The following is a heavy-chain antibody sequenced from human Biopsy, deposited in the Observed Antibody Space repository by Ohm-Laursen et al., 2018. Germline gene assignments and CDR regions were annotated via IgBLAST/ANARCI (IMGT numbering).Heavy chain of an antibody. D-gene: IGHD2/OR15-2a*01. V-gene: IGHV1-8*01. CDR1: GYTFTSYE. CDR3: ARVFCTSTTCYGLLDN. CDR2: MNPDSGNT. Sequence: ASVKVSCKTSGYTFTSYEINWVRQATGQGLEWMGWMNPDSGNTGYAQNFQGRVTMTRNTSISTAHMELRSLRSDDTAVYYCARVFCTSTTCYGLLDNWGQGTVVTVSS. J-gene: IGHJ4*02.